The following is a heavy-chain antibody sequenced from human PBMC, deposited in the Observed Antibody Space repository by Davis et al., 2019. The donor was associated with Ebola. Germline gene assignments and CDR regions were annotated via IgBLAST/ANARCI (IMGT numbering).Heavy chain of an antibody. Sequence: SETLSLTCTVSGGSISSYYWSWIRQPPGKGLEWIGYIYYSGSTNYNPSLKSRVTISVDTSKNQFSLKLSSVTAADTAVYYCARQAGSLNYDFWSGYDYWGQETLVTVSS. D-gene: IGHD3-3*01. CDR1: GGSISSYY. CDR2: IYYSGST. V-gene: IGHV4-59*08. CDR3: ARQAGSLNYDFWSGYDY. J-gene: IGHJ4*02.